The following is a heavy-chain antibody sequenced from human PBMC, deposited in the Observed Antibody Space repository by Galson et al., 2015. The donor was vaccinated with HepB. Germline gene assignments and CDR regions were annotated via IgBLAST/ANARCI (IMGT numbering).Heavy chain of an antibody. D-gene: IGHD7-27*01. Sequence: LRLSCAVSGFTFSRHAFHWVRQAPGRGLEWVALISSDYTSKFYADSVKGRLSISRDNSKDTVYLQMNSLTAEDTALHYCARDWNWGLDYWGQGTLVTVSS. CDR1: GFTFSRHA. CDR2: ISSDYTSK. CDR3: ARDWNWGLDY. V-gene: IGHV3-30*07. J-gene: IGHJ4*02.